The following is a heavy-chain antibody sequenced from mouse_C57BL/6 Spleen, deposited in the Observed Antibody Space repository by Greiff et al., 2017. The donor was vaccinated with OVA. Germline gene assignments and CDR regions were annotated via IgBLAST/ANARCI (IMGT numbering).Heavy chain of an antibody. CDR3: VRHGSYSNSFDY. CDR2: IRSKSNNYAT. CDR1: GFSFNTYA. J-gene: IGHJ2*01. V-gene: IGHV10-1*01. Sequence: EVKLVESGGGLVQPKGSLKLSCAASGFSFNTYAMNWVRQAPGKGLEWVARIRSKSNNYATYYADSVKDRFTISRDDSESMLYLQMNNLKTEDTAMYYCVRHGSYSNSFDYWGQGTTLTVSS. D-gene: IGHD2-5*01.